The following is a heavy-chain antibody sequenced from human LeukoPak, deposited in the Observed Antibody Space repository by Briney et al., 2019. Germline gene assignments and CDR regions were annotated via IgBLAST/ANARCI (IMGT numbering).Heavy chain of an antibody. J-gene: IGHJ6*03. CDR1: GFTVSSNY. CDR3: AKGHNYFYYYMDV. V-gene: IGHV3-53*01. Sequence: GGSLRLSCAASGFTVSSNYMTWVRQAPGKGLEWVSIIYSSGSTYYADSVKGRFTISRDNSKNTLYLQMNSLRAEDTAVYYCAKGHNYFYYYMDVWGKGTTVTVSS. CDR2: IYSSGST.